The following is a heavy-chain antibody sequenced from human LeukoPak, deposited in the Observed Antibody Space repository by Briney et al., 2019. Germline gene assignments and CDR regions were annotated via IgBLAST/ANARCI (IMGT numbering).Heavy chain of an antibody. Sequence: PSQTLSLTCTVSGGSISSGGYYWSWIRQHPGTGLEWIGYIYYSGSTYYNPSLKSRVTISVDTSKNQFSLKLSSVTAADTAVYYCARDYDSSGYYWSVLDYWGQGTLVTVSS. D-gene: IGHD3-22*01. V-gene: IGHV4-31*03. CDR3: ARDYDSSGYYWSVLDY. CDR2: IYYSGST. J-gene: IGHJ4*02. CDR1: GGSISSGGYY.